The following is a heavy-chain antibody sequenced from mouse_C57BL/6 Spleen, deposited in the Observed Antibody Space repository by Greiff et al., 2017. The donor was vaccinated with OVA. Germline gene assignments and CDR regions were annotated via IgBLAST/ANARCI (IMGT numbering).Heavy chain of an antibody. CDR1: GYAFSSYW. Sequence: QVQLQQSGAELVKPGASVKISCKASGYAFSSYWMNWVKQRPGKGLEWIGQIYPGDGDTNYNGKFKGKATLTADKSSSTAYMQLSSLTSEDSAVYFCARRYYDYDEDWYFDVWGTGTTVTVSS. D-gene: IGHD2-4*01. V-gene: IGHV1-80*01. CDR3: ARRYYDYDEDWYFDV. J-gene: IGHJ1*03. CDR2: IYPGDGDT.